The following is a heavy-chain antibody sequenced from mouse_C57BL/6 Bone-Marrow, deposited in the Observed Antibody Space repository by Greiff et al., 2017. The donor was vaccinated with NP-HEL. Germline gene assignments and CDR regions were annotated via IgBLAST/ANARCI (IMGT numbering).Heavy chain of an antibody. CDR1: GYTFTTYP. J-gene: IGHJ2*01. V-gene: IGHV1-47*01. D-gene: IGHD2-2*01. CDR3: ARTMGDGYGYYFDY. CDR2: FHPYNADT. Sequence: VKLLESGAELVKPGALVKMSCKASGYTFTTYPIEWMKQNHGKSLEWIGNFHPYNADTKYNEKFKGKATLTVENSSSTFSLELSRLTSDDSAVYYCARTMGDGYGYYFDYWGQGTTLTVAS.